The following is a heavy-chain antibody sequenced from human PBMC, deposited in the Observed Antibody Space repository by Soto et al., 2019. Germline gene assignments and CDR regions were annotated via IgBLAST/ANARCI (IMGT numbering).Heavy chain of an antibody. Sequence: SETLSLTCTVSGGSISSYYWSWIRQPPGKGLEWIGYIYYSGSTNYNPSLKSRVTISVDTSKNQFSLKLSSVTAADTAVYYCARDFSRCSGGSCQQGFDYWGQGTLVTVSS. CDR1: GGSISSYY. CDR3: ARDFSRCSGGSCQQGFDY. V-gene: IGHV4-59*01. CDR2: IYYSGST. D-gene: IGHD2-15*01. J-gene: IGHJ4*02.